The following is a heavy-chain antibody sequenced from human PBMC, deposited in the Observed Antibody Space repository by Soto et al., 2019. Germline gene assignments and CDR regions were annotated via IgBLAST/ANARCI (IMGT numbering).Heavy chain of an antibody. CDR3: ARGPWTAVVCAAPHYGIAC. J-gene: IGHJ6*02. CDR1: GYTFTDYY. CDR2: INPNSGGT. D-gene: IGHD2-8*02. V-gene: IGHV1-2*02. Sequence: ASVKVSCKASGYTFTDYYMHWVRQAPGQGLEWMGWINPNSGGTNYAQKFQGRVTMTRDTSISTAYMELSRLRSDDTAVYYCARGPWTAVVCAAPHYGIACSDQGNTLTV.